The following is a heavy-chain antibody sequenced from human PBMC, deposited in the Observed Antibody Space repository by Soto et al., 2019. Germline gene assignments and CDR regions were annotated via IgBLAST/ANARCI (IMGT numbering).Heavy chain of an antibody. V-gene: IGHV3-30*18. CDR3: AKDLLGARTRVGPYFQH. CDR2: ISYDGSNK. J-gene: IGHJ1*01. Sequence: QVQLVESGGGVVQPGRSLRLSCAASGFTFSSYGMHWVRQAPGKGLEWVAVISYDGSNKYYADSVKGRFTISRDNSKNTLYLQMNSLRAEDTAVYYCAKDLLGARTRVGPYFQHWGQGTLVTVSS. CDR1: GFTFSSYG. D-gene: IGHD1-26*01.